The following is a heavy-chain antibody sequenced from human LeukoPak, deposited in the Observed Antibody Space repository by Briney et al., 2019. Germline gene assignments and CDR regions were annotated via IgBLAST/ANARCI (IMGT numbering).Heavy chain of an antibody. Sequence: SVKVSCKASGGTFSSYAISWVRQAPGQGLEWTGGIIPIFGTANYAQKFQGRVTITTDESTSTAYMELSSLRSEDTAVYYCARDSRLSGSCYVYWGQGTLVTVSS. V-gene: IGHV1-69*05. CDR1: GGTFSSYA. D-gene: IGHD1-26*01. CDR2: IIPIFGTA. J-gene: IGHJ4*02. CDR3: ARDSRLSGSCYVY.